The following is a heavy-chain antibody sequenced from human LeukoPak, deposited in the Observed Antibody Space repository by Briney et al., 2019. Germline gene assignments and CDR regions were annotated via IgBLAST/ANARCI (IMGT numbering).Heavy chain of an antibody. V-gene: IGHV3-30*18. CDR3: AKRPSDYADYVTYFDY. CDR2: ISDDGSSK. J-gene: IGHJ4*02. Sequence: GGSLRLSCAAPGFSFISYGMHWVRQAPGKGLEWVGVISDDGSSKDYADSVKGRFTISRDNSKEILYLQMNSLRDEDTAVYYCAKRPSDYADYVTYFDYWGQGTLVTVSS. D-gene: IGHD4-17*01. CDR1: GFSFISYG.